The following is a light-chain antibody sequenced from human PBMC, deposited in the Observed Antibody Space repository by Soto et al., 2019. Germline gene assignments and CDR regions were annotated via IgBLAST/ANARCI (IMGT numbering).Light chain of an antibody. J-gene: IGKJ5*01. CDR3: QQYGSSPFT. CDR1: QSVSDIY. Sequence: EIVLTQSTGTLSLSPGERATLSCRASQSVSDIYLAWYQQKAGQAPRLLMYGASSRATGIPDRFSGSGSGTDFTLTISRLEPEDFAVYYCQQYGSSPFTFGQGTRLEIK. V-gene: IGKV3-20*01. CDR2: GAS.